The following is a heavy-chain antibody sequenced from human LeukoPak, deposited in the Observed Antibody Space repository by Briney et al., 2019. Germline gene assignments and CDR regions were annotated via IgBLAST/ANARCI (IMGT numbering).Heavy chain of an antibody. V-gene: IGHV4-38-2*02. D-gene: IGHD4-11*01. CDR3: ARRFTVTTVNWFDP. CDR1: GYSISSGYY. CDR2: IDHSGST. J-gene: IGHJ5*02. Sequence: SETLSPTCTVSGYSISSGYYWGWIRQPPGKGLEWTGSIDHSGSTYYNPSLKSRVTISVDTSKNQFSLKLSSVTAADTAVYYCARRFTVTTVNWFDPWGQGTLVTVSS.